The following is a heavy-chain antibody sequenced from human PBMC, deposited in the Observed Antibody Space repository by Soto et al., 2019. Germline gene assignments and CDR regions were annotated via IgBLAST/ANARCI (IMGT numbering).Heavy chain of an antibody. CDR1: GGSISSGTYS. J-gene: IGHJ4*02. D-gene: IGHD2-15*01. Sequence: PSETLSLTCAVSGGSISSGTYSWNWIRQPPGKGLEWIGYIYHSGSFYYNPSLKSRVTISIDRSKNQFSLNLSSVTATDTAVYYCARASGYCSGGTCFPFDDWGRGTLVTVS. CDR2: IYHSGSF. CDR3: ARASGYCSGGTCFPFDD. V-gene: IGHV4-30-2*01.